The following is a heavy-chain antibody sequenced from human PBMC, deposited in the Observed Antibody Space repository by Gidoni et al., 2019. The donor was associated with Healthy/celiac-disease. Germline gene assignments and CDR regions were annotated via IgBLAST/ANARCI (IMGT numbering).Heavy chain of an antibody. D-gene: IGHD3-22*01. V-gene: IGHV1-69*04. CDR1: GGTFSSYA. J-gene: IGHJ4*02. Sequence: QVQLVQSGAEVKKPGSSVKVSCKASGGTFSSYAISWGRQAPGQGLEWMGRIIPILGIANYAQKFQGRVTITADKSTSTAYMELSSLRSEDTAVYYCARVELGLNYYDSSGFDYWGQGTLVTVSS. CDR2: IIPILGIA. CDR3: ARVELGLNYYDSSGFDY.